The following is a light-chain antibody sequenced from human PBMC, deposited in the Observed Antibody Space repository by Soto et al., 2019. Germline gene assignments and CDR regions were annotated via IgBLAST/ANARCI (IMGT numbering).Light chain of an antibody. CDR1: NSNSGAIS. Sequence: QSVLTQPPSASATPGQRVNISCSGNNSNSGAISVNWYQQFPGTAPRLIIYVNDQRPSGVPDRFSASKSGTSASLAISGLQYEDGADYYCAAWDDILNGPALGGGTKLTVL. V-gene: IGLV1-44*01. J-gene: IGLJ2*01. CDR2: VND. CDR3: AAWDDILNGPA.